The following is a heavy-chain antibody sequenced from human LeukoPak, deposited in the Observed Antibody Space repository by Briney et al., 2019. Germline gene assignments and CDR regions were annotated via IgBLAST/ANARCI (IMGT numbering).Heavy chain of an antibody. V-gene: IGHV1-18*01. CDR3: ARDDALVATGSFGY. J-gene: IGHJ4*02. CDR2: ISAYNGNT. CDR1: GYTFTSYG. Sequence: ASVKVSCKASGYTFTSYGINWVRQSPGQGLEWMGWISAYNGNTNYAQKLQGRVTMTTDTSTSTAYMELRSLRSDDTAVYYCARDDALVATGSFGYWGQGTLVAVSS. D-gene: IGHD5-12*01.